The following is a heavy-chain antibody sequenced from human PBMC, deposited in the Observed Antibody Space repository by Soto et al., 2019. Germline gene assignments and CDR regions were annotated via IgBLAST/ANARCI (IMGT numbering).Heavy chain of an antibody. V-gene: IGHV5-10-1*01. CDR2: IDPSDSYT. D-gene: IGHD3-16*01. Sequence: PGEALKISCKGSGYSFTSYWISWVRQMPGKGLEWMGRIDPSDSYTNYSPSFQGHVTISADKSISTAYLQWSSLKASDTAMYYCARQNQGLRMLGYYYYGIDVWGQGTTRTVSS. CDR1: GYSFTSYW. J-gene: IGHJ6*02. CDR3: ARQNQGLRMLGYYYYGIDV.